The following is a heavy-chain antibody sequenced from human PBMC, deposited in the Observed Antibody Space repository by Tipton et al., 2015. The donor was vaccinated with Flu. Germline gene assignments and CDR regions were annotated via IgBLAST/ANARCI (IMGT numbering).Heavy chain of an antibody. J-gene: IGHJ5*02. V-gene: IGHV4-59*01. CDR3: ARVFYYGSGGVSWFDP. D-gene: IGHD3-10*01. CDR1: GGSISSYY. CDR2: IYYSGST. Sequence: TLSLTCTVSGGSISSYYWSWIRQPPGKGLEWIGYIYYSGSTNYNPSLKSRVTISVDTSKNQFSLKLSSVTAADTAVYYCARVFYYGSGGVSWFDPWGQGTLVTVSS.